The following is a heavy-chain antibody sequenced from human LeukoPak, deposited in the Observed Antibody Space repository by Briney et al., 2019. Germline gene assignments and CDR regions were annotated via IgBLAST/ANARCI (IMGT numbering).Heavy chain of an antibody. Sequence: ASVKVSCKASGYTFTNYGISWVRQAPGQGLEWMGWISAYNGNTNYAQKLQGRVTMTTDTSTSTAYMELRSLRSDDTAVYYCARGYCSGGSCYSGGAFDIWGQGTMVTVSS. CDR1: GYTFTNYG. J-gene: IGHJ3*02. CDR3: ARGYCSGGSCYSGGAFDI. V-gene: IGHV1-18*04. D-gene: IGHD2-15*01. CDR2: ISAYNGNT.